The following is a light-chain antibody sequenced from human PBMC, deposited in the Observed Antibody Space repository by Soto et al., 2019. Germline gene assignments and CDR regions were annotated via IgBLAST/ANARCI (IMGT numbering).Light chain of an antibody. V-gene: IGLV2-8*01. J-gene: IGLJ2*01. Sequence: QSVLTQPPSVSGSPGQSVTISCTGTSSDVGGYNYVSWYQQHPGKAPKLIIYEVIKRPSGVPDRFSGSKSGNTSSLTLSGLQAEDEADDYCSSYAGSNNLVFGGGTKLTVL. CDR3: SSYAGSNNLV. CDR2: EVI. CDR1: SSDVGGYNY.